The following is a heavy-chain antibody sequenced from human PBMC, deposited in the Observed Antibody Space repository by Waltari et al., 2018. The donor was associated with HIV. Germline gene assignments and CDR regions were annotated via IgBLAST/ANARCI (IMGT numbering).Heavy chain of an antibody. CDR1: GYRFTSYW. Sequence: EVQLVQSGAAVKKPGEALKTSCMSSGYRFTSYWLAWVRHMPGKGLEWMGIIYPDDSDIKYSPSFEGQVTISADKSITTAYLQWNSLKASDTAIYYCARPRHPHKTSGCDVWGQGTMVTVSS. D-gene: IGHD3-22*01. CDR2: IYPDDSDI. V-gene: IGHV5-51*03. CDR3: ARPRHPHKTSGCDV. J-gene: IGHJ3*01.